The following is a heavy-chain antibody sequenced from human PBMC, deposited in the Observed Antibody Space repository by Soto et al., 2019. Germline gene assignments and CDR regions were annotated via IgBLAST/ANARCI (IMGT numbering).Heavy chain of an antibody. CDR3: ARATYDSSTYYLYY. CDR1: GASISGGDYY. CDR2: IYYTGKT. Sequence: QVQLQESGPGLVKPSQTLSLTCTVSGASISGGDYYWTWIRQPPGKGLEWIGSIYYTGKTYSNPSLESRLSISVDPANNHFALRLTSVTAPDTAIYYCARATYDSSTYYLYYWGQGTLVNVSS. J-gene: IGHJ4*02. D-gene: IGHD3-22*01. V-gene: IGHV4-30-4*01.